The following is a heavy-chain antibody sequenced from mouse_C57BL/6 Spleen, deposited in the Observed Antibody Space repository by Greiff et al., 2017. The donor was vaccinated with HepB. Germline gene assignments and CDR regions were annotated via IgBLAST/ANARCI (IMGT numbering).Heavy chain of an antibody. D-gene: IGHD3-3*01. CDR1: GFTFSDYY. J-gene: IGHJ4*01. Sequence: EVQGAESEGGLVQPGSSMKLSCTASGFTFSDYYMAWVRQVPEKGLEWVANINYDGSSTYYLDSLKSRFIISRDKAKNILYLQMSSLKSEDTATYYCARWGDGDYAMDYWGQGTSVTVSS. CDR3: ARWGDGDYAMDY. CDR2: INYDGSST. V-gene: IGHV5-16*01.